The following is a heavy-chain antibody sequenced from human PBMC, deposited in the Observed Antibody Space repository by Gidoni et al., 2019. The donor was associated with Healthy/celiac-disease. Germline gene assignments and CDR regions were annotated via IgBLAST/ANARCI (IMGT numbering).Heavy chain of an antibody. CDR3: ATGWGGYCSSTSCSSAPFDY. Sequence: QVQLVQSGAEVKKPGSSVKVSCKASGVTFSSYALSWVRQAPGQGLEWMGGIIPIFGTANYAQKFQGRVTITADESASTAYMELSSLRSEDTAVYYCATGWGGYCSSTSCSSAPFDYWGQGTLVTVSS. D-gene: IGHD2-2*03. V-gene: IGHV1-69*01. CDR1: GVTFSSYA. CDR2: IIPIFGTA. J-gene: IGHJ4*02.